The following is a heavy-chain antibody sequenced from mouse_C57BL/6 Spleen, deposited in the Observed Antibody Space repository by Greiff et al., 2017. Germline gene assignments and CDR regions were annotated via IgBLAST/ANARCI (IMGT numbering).Heavy chain of an antibody. CDR1: GFTFSDYG. V-gene: IGHV5-17*01. Sequence: EVMLVESGGGLVKPGGSLKLSCAASGFTFSDYGMHWVRQAPEKGLEWVAYISSGSSTIYYADTVKGRFTISRDNAKNTLFLQMTSLRSEDTAMYYCARSLYGSSYRFDYWGQGTTLTVSS. D-gene: IGHD1-1*01. CDR2: ISSGSSTI. J-gene: IGHJ2*01. CDR3: ARSLYGSSYRFDY.